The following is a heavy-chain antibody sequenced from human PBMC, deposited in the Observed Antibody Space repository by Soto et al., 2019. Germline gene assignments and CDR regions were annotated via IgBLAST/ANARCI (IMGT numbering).Heavy chain of an antibody. V-gene: IGHV3-7*01. Sequence: GGSLRLSCAASAFSFSSHWMSWVRQAPGKGLEWVANIKEDGSEKYYVDSVKGRFTISRDNAKNSVYLQMTSLRVEDTAVYYCARIGWGYDYVWGRYFDYWGQGTLVTVSS. CDR2: IKEDGSEK. CDR3: ARIGWGYDYVWGRYFDY. J-gene: IGHJ4*02. CDR1: AFSFSSHW. D-gene: IGHD3-16*01.